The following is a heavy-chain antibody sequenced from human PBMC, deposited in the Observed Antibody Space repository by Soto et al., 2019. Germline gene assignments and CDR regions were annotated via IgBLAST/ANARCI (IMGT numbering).Heavy chain of an antibody. Sequence: SETLSLTCTVSGGSISSGDYYWSWIRQPPGKGLEWIGYIYYSGSTYYDPSLKSRVTISVDTSKNQFSLKLSSVTAEDTAVYYCARSMVRGVIDYWGQGTLVTVSS. CDR3: ARSMVRGVIDY. CDR1: GGSISSGDYY. V-gene: IGHV4-30-4*01. D-gene: IGHD3-10*01. J-gene: IGHJ4*02. CDR2: IYYSGST.